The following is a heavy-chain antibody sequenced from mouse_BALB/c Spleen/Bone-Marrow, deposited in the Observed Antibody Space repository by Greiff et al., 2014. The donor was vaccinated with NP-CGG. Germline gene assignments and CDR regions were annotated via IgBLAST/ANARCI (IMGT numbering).Heavy chain of an antibody. Sequence: VQLQQSGPELVKPGASVRISCKASGYTFTSYYMHWVKQRPGQGLEWIGWIYPGNVNTKYNEKFKGKATLTADKSSSTAYMQLSSLTSEDSAVYFCARWTYYWGQGTTLTVSS. CDR1: GYTFTSYY. V-gene: IGHV1S56*01. CDR3: ARWTYY. CDR2: IYPGNVNT. J-gene: IGHJ2*01.